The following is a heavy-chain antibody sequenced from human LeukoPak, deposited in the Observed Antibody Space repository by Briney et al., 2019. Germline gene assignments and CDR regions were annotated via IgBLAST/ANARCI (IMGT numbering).Heavy chain of an antibody. CDR3: ARSFLSIAAAATDY. V-gene: IGHV3-21*01. J-gene: IGHJ4*02. CDR2: ISSSSSYI. Sequence: PGGSLRLSCAASGFTFSSYSMNWVRQAPGKGLEWVSSISSSSSYIYYADSVKGRFTISRDNAKNSLYLQMNSLRAEDTAVYYCARSFLSIAAAATDYWGQGTLVTVSS. CDR1: GFTFSSYS. D-gene: IGHD6-13*01.